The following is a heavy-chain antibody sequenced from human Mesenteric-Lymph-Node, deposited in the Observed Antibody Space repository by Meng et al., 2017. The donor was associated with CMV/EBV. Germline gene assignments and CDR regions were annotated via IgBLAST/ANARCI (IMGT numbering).Heavy chain of an antibody. CDR2: ISGSSSNI. CDR1: GFTFSTYT. V-gene: IGHV3-48*04. D-gene: IGHD3-10*01. CDR3: ARFGSGSFPDY. Sequence: GGSLRLSCAASGFTFSTYTMNWVRQAPGKGLEWVSSISGSSSNIYYADSVKGRFTISRDDAENSLYLQMNSLRPEDTAVYYCARFGSGSFPDYWGQGTLVTVSS. J-gene: IGHJ4*02.